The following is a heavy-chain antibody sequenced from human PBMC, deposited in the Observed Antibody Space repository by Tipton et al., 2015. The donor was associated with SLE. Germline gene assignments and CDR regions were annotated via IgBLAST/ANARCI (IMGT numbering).Heavy chain of an antibody. Sequence: TLSLTCTVSGGSISSHSWSWIRQPPGKGLEWIGYVYYSGGTNYSPSLRSRVTISVDTSKNQFSLKLSSVTAADTAVYYCARDPVLGVYDYWGQGTLVTVSS. CDR1: GGSISSHS. D-gene: IGHD3-10*02. V-gene: IGHV4-59*11. CDR3: ARDPVLGVYDY. J-gene: IGHJ4*02. CDR2: VYYSGGT.